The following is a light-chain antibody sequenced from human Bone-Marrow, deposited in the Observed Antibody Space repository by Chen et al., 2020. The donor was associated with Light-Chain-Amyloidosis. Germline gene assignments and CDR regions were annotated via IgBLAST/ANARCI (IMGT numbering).Light chain of an antibody. CDR1: QSVSSSY. CDR3: QHYDSLLT. J-gene: IGKJ5*01. Sequence: EIVLTQSPGTLSLSPVESATVSCRASQSVSSSYVAWYQQKSGQAPRLLIHGASTRATGIPDRFSGRGSGTDFTLSITRVEAEDFAVYYCQHYDSLLTFGQGTRLDIK. CDR2: GAS. V-gene: IGKV3-20*01.